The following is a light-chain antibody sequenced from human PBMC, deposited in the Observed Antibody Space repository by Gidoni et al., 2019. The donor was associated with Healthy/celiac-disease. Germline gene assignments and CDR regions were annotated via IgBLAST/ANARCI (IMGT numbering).Light chain of an antibody. CDR2: WAS. V-gene: IGKV4-1*01. Sequence: DIVMTQSPDSLAVSLGERATINCKSSQSVLYSSNNKNYLAWYLHKPGQPPKLLIYWASTRESGVPDRFSGSGSGTDFTLTISSLQAEDVAVYYCQQYYSTPPTFGQGTKLEIK. J-gene: IGKJ2*01. CDR3: QQYYSTPPT. CDR1: QSVLYSSNNKNY.